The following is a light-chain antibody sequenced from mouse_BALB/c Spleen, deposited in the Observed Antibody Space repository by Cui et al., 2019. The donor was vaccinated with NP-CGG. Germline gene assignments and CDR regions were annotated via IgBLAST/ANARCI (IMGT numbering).Light chain of an antibody. V-gene: IGLV1*01. CDR2: GTN. CDR1: TGAVTTSNY. Sequence: HAVVTQESALTTAPGETVTLTLRPNTGAVTTSNYANWVQEKPDHLFTGLIGGTNNRAPGVPARFSGSLIGDKAALTITGAQTEDEAIYFCALWYSNNWVFGGGTKLTVL. J-gene: IGLJ1*01. CDR3: ALWYSNNWV.